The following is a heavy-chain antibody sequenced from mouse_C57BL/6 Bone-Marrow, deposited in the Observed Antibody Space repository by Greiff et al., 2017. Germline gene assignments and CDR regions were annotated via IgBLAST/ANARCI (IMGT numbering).Heavy chain of an antibody. CDR1: GFTFSDYY. V-gene: IGHV5-12*01. Sequence: EVQLQESGGGLVQPGGSLKLSCAASGFTFSDYYMYWVRQTPEKRLEWVAYISNGGGSTYYPDTVKGRFTISRDNAKNTLYLQMSRLKSEDTAMYYCARETYFDVWGTGTTVTVSS. CDR3: ARETYFDV. CDR2: ISNGGGST. J-gene: IGHJ1*03.